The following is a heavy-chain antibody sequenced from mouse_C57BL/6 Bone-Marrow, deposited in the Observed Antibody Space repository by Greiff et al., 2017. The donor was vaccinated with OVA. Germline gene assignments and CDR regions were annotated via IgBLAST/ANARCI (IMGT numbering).Heavy chain of an antibody. J-gene: IGHJ2*01. V-gene: IGHV14-4*01. CDR1: GFNIKDDY. D-gene: IGHD3-2*02. CDR3: TSSGYRFDY. CDR2: IDPENGDT. Sequence: EVQLQQSGAELVRPGASVKLSCTASGFNIKDDYMHWVKQRPEQGLEWIGWIDPENGDTEYASKFQGKATITADTSSNTAYLQLSSLTSEDTAVYYCTSSGYRFDYWGQGTTLTVSS.